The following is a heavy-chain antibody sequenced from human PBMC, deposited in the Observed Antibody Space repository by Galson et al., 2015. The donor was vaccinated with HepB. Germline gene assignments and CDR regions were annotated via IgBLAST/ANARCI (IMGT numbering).Heavy chain of an antibody. CDR3: TTFLGDCSSTSSQIYYYGMDV. Sequence: SLRLSCAASGFTFSNAWMSWVRQAPGKGLEWVGRIKSKTDGGTTDYAAPVKGRFTISRDDSKKTLYLQMNSQNTEDTAVYYCTTFLGDCSSTSSQIYYYGMDVWGQGTTVTVSS. V-gene: IGHV3-15*01. CDR1: GFTFSNAW. CDR2: IKSKTDGGTT. D-gene: IGHD2-2*01. J-gene: IGHJ6*02.